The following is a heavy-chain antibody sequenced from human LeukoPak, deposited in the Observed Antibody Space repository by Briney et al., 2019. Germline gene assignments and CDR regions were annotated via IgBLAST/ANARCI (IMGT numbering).Heavy chain of an antibody. D-gene: IGHD3-10*01. CDR2: IYYSGST. CDR3: ARPMVRGVPDAFDI. V-gene: IGHV4-59*08. Sequence: SETLSLTCTVSGGSISSYYWSWIRQPPGKGLEWIGYIYYSGSTNYNPSLKSRVTISVDTSKNQFSLKLSSVTAADTAVYYCARPMVRGVPDAFDIWGQGTMVTVSS. J-gene: IGHJ3*02. CDR1: GGSISSYY.